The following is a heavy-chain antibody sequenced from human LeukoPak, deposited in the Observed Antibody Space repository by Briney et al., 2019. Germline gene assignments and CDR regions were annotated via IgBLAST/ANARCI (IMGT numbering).Heavy chain of an antibody. CDR3: AKGSYYDSSGSFYFDY. D-gene: IGHD3-22*01. V-gene: IGHV3-30*18. Sequence: GGSLRLSCAVSGFTFSNYGMYWVRQAPGKGLEWVAVISYDGSEKYYADSVKGRFTISRDNSKNTLYVQVNSLGTEDTAAYYCAKGSYYDSSGSFYFDYWGQGTLVTVSS. CDR2: ISYDGSEK. CDR1: GFTFSNYG. J-gene: IGHJ4*02.